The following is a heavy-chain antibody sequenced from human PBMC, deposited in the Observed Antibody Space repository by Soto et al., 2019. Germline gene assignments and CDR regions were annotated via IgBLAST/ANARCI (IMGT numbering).Heavy chain of an antibody. V-gene: IGHV1-18*04. Sequence: ASVKGSCKASGYTFTSYGISWVRQAPGQGVEWMGWISAYNGNTNYAQKLQGRGTMTTDTSTSTADMELRSLRSDDTAVYYCPCAGEYSTSSLLGYWGQGTLVTVSS. CDR2: ISAYNGNT. CDR1: GYTFTSYG. D-gene: IGHD6-6*01. J-gene: IGHJ4*02. CDR3: PCAGEYSTSSLLGY.